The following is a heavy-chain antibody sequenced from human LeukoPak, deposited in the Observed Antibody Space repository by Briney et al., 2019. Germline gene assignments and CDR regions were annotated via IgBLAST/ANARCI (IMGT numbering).Heavy chain of an antibody. CDR2: IYYSGST. Sequence: SETLSLTCTVSGGSISSGDYYWSWIRQPPGKGPEWIGYIYYSGSTYYNPSLKSRVTISVDTSKNQFSLKLSSVTAADTAVYYCARVRVYCSGGSCYGPFDYWGQGTLVTVSS. D-gene: IGHD2-15*01. V-gene: IGHV4-30-4*01. CDR3: ARVRVYCSGGSCYGPFDY. CDR1: GGSISSGDYY. J-gene: IGHJ4*02.